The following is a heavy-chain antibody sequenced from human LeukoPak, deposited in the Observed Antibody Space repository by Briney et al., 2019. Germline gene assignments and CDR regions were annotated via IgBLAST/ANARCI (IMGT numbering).Heavy chain of an antibody. CDR1: GFTFSSYS. CDR3: ARDITWNYCRVFDY. Sequence: PGGSLRLSCAASGFTFSSYSMNWVRQAPGKGLEWVSSISSSSSYIYYADSVKGRFTISRDNAKNSLYLQMNSLRAEDTAVYYCARDITWNYCRVFDYWGQGTLVTVSS. V-gene: IGHV3-21*01. D-gene: IGHD1-7*01. CDR2: ISSSSSYI. J-gene: IGHJ4*02.